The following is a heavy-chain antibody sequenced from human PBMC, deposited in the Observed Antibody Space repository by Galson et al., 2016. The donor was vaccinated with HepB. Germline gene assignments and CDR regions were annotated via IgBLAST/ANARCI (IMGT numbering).Heavy chain of an antibody. J-gene: IGHJ4*02. V-gene: IGHV3-23*01. CDR1: GFTFSTYA. CDR3: ALGRAAHGV. D-gene: IGHD1-26*01. Sequence: SLRLSCAGSGFTFSTYALSWVRQTSGKGLEWVSHISGDGDDRSYAESVRGRFTVSRDNSKNTVYLQMNSLRIEDAAVYYCALGRAAHGVWGQGTLVAVPS. CDR2: ISGDGDDR.